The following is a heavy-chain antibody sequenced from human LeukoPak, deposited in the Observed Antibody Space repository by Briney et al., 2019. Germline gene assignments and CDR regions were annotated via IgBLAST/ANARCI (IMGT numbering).Heavy chain of an antibody. V-gene: IGHV4-59*01. CDR3: ARDKRESSTSSGLDY. J-gene: IGHJ4*02. D-gene: IGHD6-6*01. CDR2: IYYSGSS. Sequence: PSETLSLTCNVSGGSISGYHWSWIRQPPGKGLEWVGYIYYSGSSNYNPSLKSRVTMSADTSKNQFSLKLSSVTAADTAVYYCARDKRESSTSSGLDYWGQGTLVTVSS. CDR1: GGSISGYH.